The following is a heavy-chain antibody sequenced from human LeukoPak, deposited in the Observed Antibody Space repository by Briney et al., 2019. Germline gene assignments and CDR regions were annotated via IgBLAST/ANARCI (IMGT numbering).Heavy chain of an antibody. Sequence: KPSETLSLTCTVSGGSISSYYWSWIRQPAGKGLEWIGRIYTSGSTNYNPYLKSRVTMSVDTSKNQFSLKLSSVTAADTAVYYCARDGSSSWYGDWFDPWGQGTLVTVSS. CDR3: ARDGSSSWYGDWFDP. CDR2: IYTSGST. CDR1: GGSISSYY. V-gene: IGHV4-4*07. J-gene: IGHJ5*02. D-gene: IGHD6-13*01.